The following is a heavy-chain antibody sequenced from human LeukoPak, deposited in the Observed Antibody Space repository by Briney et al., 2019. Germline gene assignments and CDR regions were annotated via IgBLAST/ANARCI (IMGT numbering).Heavy chain of an antibody. V-gene: IGHV1-8*01. Sequence: ASVKVSCKASGYTFTSHDINWVRQATGQGLEWMGWMNPNSGNTGYAQKFQGRVTMTRNTSISTAYMELSSLRSEDTAVYYCASQLSVAGRFDYWGQGTLVTVSS. CDR3: ASQLSVAGRFDY. CDR1: GYTFTSHD. D-gene: IGHD6-19*01. J-gene: IGHJ4*02. CDR2: MNPNSGNT.